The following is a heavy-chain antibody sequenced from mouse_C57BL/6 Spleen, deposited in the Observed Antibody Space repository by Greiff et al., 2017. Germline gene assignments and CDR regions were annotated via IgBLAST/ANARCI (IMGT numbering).Heavy chain of an antibody. CDR3: ARRNPNWYYFDY. V-gene: IGHV1-69*01. J-gene: IGHJ2*01. CDR2: IDPSDSYT. Sequence: VQLQQPGAELVMPGASVKLSCKASGYTFTSYWMHWVKQRPGQGLEWIGEIDPSDSYTNYNQKFKGKSTLTVDKSSSTAYMQLSSLTSEDSAVYYCARRNPNWYYFDYWGQGTTLTVSS. D-gene: IGHD4-1*01. CDR1: GYTFTSYW.